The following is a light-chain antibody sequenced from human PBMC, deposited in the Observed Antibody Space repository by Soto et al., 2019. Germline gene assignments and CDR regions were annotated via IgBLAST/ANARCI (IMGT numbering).Light chain of an antibody. Sequence: SYELTQPPSVSVAPGQTARITCGGNNIGSKSVHWYQQKPGQAPVLVVYADSDRPSGIPERFSGSNSGNTATLTISRVEAGDEADYYCQVWDSSSDHHVFGTGTKVTVL. CDR2: ADS. V-gene: IGLV3-21*02. J-gene: IGLJ1*01. CDR1: NIGSKS. CDR3: QVWDSSSDHHV.